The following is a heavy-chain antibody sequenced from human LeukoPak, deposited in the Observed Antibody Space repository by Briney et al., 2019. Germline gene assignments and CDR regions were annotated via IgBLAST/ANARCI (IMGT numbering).Heavy chain of an antibody. D-gene: IGHD7-27*01. CDR2: INHSGST. V-gene: IGHV4-39*07. Sequence: SETLSLTCTVSSGSISGSSYFWGWIRQPPGKGLEWIGEINHSGSTNYNPSLKSRVTISVDTSKNQFSLKLSSVTAADTAVYYCARGVAWGSPQFDYWGQGTLVTVSS. J-gene: IGHJ4*02. CDR3: ARGVAWGSPQFDY. CDR1: SGSISGSSYF.